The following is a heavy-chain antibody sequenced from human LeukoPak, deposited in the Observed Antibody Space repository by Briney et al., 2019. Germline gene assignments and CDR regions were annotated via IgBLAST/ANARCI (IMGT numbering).Heavy chain of an antibody. Sequence: ASVKVSCKASGYTFTSYYMHWVRQAPGQGLEWMGIINPSGGSTSYAQKFQGRVTMTRDTSKNQFSLKLSSVTAADTAVYCCARENWNYLAGFDYWGQGTLVTVSS. CDR1: GYTFTSYY. J-gene: IGHJ4*02. D-gene: IGHD1-7*01. CDR2: INPSGGST. V-gene: IGHV1-46*01. CDR3: ARENWNYLAGFDY.